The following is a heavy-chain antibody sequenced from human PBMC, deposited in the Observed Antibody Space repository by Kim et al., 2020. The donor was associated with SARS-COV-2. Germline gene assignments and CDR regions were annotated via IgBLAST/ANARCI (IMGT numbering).Heavy chain of an antibody. CDR2: ISGSGGST. J-gene: IGHJ4*02. Sequence: GGSLRLSCAASGFTFSSYAMSWVRQAPGKGLEWVSAISGSGGSTYYADSVKGRFTNSRDNSKNTLYLQMNSLRAEDTAVYYCAKDRDSLVLRYFDWFPQRFDYWGQGTLVTVSS. CDR1: GFTFSSYA. D-gene: IGHD3-9*01. V-gene: IGHV3-23*01. CDR3: AKDRDSLVLRYFDWFPQRFDY.